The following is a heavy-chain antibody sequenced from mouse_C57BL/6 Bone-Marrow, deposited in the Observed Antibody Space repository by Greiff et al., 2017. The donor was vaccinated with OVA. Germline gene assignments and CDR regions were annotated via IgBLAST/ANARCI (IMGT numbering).Heavy chain of an antibody. CDR1: GFPFSSYT. CDR2: ISGSGGNT. V-gene: IGHV5-9*01. Sequence: EVQLMESGGGLVKPGGSLKLSCAASGFPFSSYTMSWVRQTPEKRLEWVATISGSGGNTYHPDTLKGRFPFSRDNAKNTLYLQMSSLRSEDTALYYGARHRYRNSQAWFAYWGKGTLVTVSA. J-gene: IGHJ3*01. CDR3: ARHRYRNSQAWFAY. D-gene: IGHD2-5*01.